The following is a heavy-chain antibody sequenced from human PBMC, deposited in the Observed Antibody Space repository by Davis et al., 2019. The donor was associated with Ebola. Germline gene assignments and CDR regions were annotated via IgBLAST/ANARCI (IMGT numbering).Heavy chain of an antibody. D-gene: IGHD3-10*01. V-gene: IGHV4-59*12. CDR3: ARDLSFIGPSRWFDP. Sequence: SETLSLTCAVYGGSISSYYWSWIRQPPGKGLEWIGYIYYSGSTNYNPSLKSRVTISVDKSKNQFSLKLSSVTAADTAVYYCARDLSFIGPSRWFDPWGQGTLVTVSS. CDR2: IYYSGST. J-gene: IGHJ5*02. CDR1: GGSISSYY.